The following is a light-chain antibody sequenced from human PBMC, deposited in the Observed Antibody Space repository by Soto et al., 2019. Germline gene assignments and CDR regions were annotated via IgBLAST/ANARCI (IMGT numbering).Light chain of an antibody. CDR2: DAS. CDR1: QSLNND. Sequence: IQVTQTNSTLSSSVGDRVTITCRASQSLNNDWAWYQQKPGKAPNLLIYDASTLERGVPSRFSGTGSGTEFTLAINSLQPDEFATYYCQQYHRSSISFGHGTRLEIK. J-gene: IGKJ5*01. V-gene: IGKV1-5*01. CDR3: QQYHRSSIS.